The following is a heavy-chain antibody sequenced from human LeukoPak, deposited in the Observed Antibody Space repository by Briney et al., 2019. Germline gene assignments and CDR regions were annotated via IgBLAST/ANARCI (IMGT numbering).Heavy chain of an antibody. CDR2: IIPIFGTA. V-gene: IGHV1-69*05. CDR1: GGTFSSYA. D-gene: IGHD2-2*01. CDR3: ARGGYCSSTSCYLEAYYYYYYMDV. J-gene: IGHJ6*03. Sequence: ASVKVSCKASGGTFSSYAISWVRQAPGQGLEWMGGIIPIFGTANYAQKFQGRVTITTDESTSTAYMELSSLRSEDTAVYYCARGGYCSSTSCYLEAYYYYYYMDVWGKGTTVTVSS.